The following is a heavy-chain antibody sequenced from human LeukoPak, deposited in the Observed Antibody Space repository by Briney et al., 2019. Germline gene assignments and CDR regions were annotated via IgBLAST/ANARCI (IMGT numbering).Heavy chain of an antibody. CDR3: AKVVQYTASTGTGLDY. Sequence: GGSLRLSCAASGFIFSNYGMHWVRQAPGKGLDWVAVIWYDGSYKYHADSVKGRFTISRDNSKNTLYLQMNSLRAEDTAIYYCAKVVQYTASTGTGLDYWGQGTLVTVSS. D-gene: IGHD6-13*01. CDR1: GFIFSNYG. J-gene: IGHJ4*02. V-gene: IGHV3-33*06. CDR2: IWYDGSYK.